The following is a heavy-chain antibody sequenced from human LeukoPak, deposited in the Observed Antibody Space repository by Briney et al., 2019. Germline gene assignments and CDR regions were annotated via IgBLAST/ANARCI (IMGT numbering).Heavy chain of an antibody. D-gene: IGHD2-21*01. V-gene: IGHV4-59*08. CDR2: IYYSGST. Sequence: PSETLSLTCTVSGGSISSYYWSWIRQPPGKGLEWIGYIYYSGSTNYNPSLKSRVTISVDTSKNQFSLKLSSVTAADTAVCYCARLRVDWDYYYGMDVWGQGTTVTVSS. CDR3: ARLRVDWDYYYGMDV. CDR1: GGSISSYY. J-gene: IGHJ6*02.